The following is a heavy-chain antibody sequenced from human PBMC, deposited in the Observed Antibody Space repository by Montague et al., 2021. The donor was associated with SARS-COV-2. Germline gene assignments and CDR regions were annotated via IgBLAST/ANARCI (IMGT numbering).Heavy chain of an antibody. D-gene: IGHD2/OR15-2a*01. V-gene: IGHV4-4*07. CDR3: EGCNVSPEDGMDV. CDR1: GDSISSYL. Sequence: SETLSLTCTVSGDSISSYLWNWVRQPAGKGLEWIGRICTSGSTNYNPSLKSRVTVSVDTSKNQFSLSLTSVTAADTAVYYCEGCNVSPEDGMDVWGQGTTVTVSS. CDR2: ICTSGST. J-gene: IGHJ6*02.